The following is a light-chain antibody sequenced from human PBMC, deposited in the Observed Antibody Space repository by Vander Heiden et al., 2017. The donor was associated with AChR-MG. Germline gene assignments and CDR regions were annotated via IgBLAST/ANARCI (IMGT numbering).Light chain of an antibody. J-gene: IGKJ4*01. Sequence: EVVLTQSPDFQSVTPQEKVTIICRASQSIGRSLHWYQQKPDQSPKLLIKYASQSLSGVPSRFSGSGSGTDFTLTIDSLEAEDAATYYCQQTDTLPQAFGGATKVEIK. V-gene: IGKV6-21*01. CDR3: QQTDTLPQA. CDR2: YAS. CDR1: QSIGRS.